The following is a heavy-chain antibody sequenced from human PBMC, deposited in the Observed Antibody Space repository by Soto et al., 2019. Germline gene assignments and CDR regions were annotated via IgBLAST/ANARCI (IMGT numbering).Heavy chain of an antibody. D-gene: IGHD3-3*01. CDR2: IYYSGST. V-gene: IGHV4-39*01. Sequence: SDPVTLTSTVSAVSISMCTHSWRWIRQPPGKGLEWIGSIYYSGSTYYNPSLKSRVTISVDTSKNQFSLKLSSVTAADTAVYYCARQGYDFWSRYLNWFXPWGQG. CDR1: AVSISMCTHS. J-gene: IGHJ5*02. CDR3: ARQGYDFWSRYLNWFXP.